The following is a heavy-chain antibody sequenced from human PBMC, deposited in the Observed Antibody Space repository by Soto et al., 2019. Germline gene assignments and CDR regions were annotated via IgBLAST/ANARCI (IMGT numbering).Heavy chain of an antibody. CDR2: IYHSGNI. Sequence: SETLSLTCAFSGGSISSGGYSWSWIRQPPGKGLEWIGYIYHSGNIYYNPSLKSRVTISVDRSKNQFSLKLSSVTAADTAVYYCAFRRNFYNNSGLDYWGPGTLVTVSS. D-gene: IGHD3-22*01. J-gene: IGHJ4*02. CDR1: GGSISSGGYS. V-gene: IGHV4-30-2*01. CDR3: AFRRNFYNNSGLDY.